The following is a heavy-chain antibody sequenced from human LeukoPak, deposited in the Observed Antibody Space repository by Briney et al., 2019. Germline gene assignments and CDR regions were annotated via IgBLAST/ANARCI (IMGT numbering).Heavy chain of an antibody. J-gene: IGHJ4*02. CDR3: ARVPRSSRIPIFR. V-gene: IGHV3-48*03. CDR1: EFTFSSYE. D-gene: IGHD3-3*01. CDR2: ISSSGDTI. Sequence: GGSLRLSCAASEFTFSSYEMNWVRQAPGKGLKWVSYISSSGDTIYYADSVKGRFTISRDNAKNSLYLQLNSLRTEDTAVYYCARVPRSSRIPIFRWGQGTLVTVSS.